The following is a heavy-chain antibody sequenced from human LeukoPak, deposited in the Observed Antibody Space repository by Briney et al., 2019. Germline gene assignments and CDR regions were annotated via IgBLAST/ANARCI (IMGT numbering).Heavy chain of an antibody. CDR1: GYTFTGYY. CDR3: ARLDRGSSTTNDAFDI. D-gene: IGHD1-26*01. V-gene: IGHV1-2*06. Sequence: ASVKVSCKASGYTFTGYYMHWVRQAPGQGLEWMGRINPNSGGTNYAQKFQGRVTMTRDTSISTAYMELSRLRPDDTAVYYCARLDRGSSTTNDAFDIWGQGTMVTVSS. CDR2: INPNSGGT. J-gene: IGHJ3*02.